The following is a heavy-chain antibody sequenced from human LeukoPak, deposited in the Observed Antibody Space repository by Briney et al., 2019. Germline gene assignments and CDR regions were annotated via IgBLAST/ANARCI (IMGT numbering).Heavy chain of an antibody. Sequence: PGGSLRLSCAASGFTFSSYAMHWVRQAPGKGLEWVAVISYDGSNKYYADSVKGRFSISRDNSKNTLYLQMNSLRAEDTAVYYCARDGGLYGDFAEYFQHWGQGTLVTVSS. D-gene: IGHD4-17*01. J-gene: IGHJ1*01. CDR3: ARDGGLYGDFAEYFQH. CDR1: GFTFSSYA. V-gene: IGHV3-30-3*01. CDR2: ISYDGSNK.